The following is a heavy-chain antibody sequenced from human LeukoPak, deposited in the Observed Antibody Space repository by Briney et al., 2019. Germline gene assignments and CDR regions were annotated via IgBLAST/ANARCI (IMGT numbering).Heavy chain of an antibody. CDR2: IYYSGST. V-gene: IGHV4-31*03. CDR1: GGSISSGGYY. J-gene: IGHJ5*02. CDR3: ARDGIAAAGMGVDP. D-gene: IGHD6-13*01. Sequence: SQTLSLTCTVSGGSISSGGYYWSWIRQHLGKGLEWIGYIYYSGSTYYNPSLKSRVTISVDTSKNQFSLKLSSVTAADTAVYYCARDGIAAAGMGVDPWGQGTLVTVSS.